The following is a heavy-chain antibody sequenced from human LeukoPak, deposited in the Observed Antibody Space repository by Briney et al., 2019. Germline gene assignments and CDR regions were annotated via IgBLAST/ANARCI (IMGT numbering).Heavy chain of an antibody. V-gene: IGHV3-23*01. CDR2: ALSGGTTT. CDR1: GFTFRIYA. J-gene: IGHJ3*02. CDR3: AKNYHDSSGPFSWAFHM. Sequence: VGSLRLSCAASGFTFRIYAMTWVRQAPGKGPEWVSGALSGGTTTYYADSVRGRFTITRDNYKGILFLQMNSLRAEDTAVYYCAKNYHDSSGPFSWAFHMWGQGTTVTVSS. D-gene: IGHD3-22*01.